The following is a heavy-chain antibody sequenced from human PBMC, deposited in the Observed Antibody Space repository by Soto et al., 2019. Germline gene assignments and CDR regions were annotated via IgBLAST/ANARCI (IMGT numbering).Heavy chain of an antibody. CDR1: GFTFDDYA. D-gene: IGHD2-2*01. Sequence: GGSLRLSCAASGFTFDDYAMHWVRQAPGKGLEWVSGISWNSGSIGYADSVKGRLTISRDNAKNSLYLQMNSLRAEDTALYYCAKVGYCSSTSCYEGAFDIWGQGTMVTVSS. CDR2: ISWNSGSI. J-gene: IGHJ3*02. V-gene: IGHV3-9*01. CDR3: AKVGYCSSTSCYEGAFDI.